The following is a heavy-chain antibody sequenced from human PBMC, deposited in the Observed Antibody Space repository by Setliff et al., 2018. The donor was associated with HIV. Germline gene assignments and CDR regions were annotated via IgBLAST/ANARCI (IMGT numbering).Heavy chain of an antibody. CDR3: ARFKCINFACVGFDI. CDR2: IHYSGIT. J-gene: IGHJ3*02. CDR1: GFTVSSNY. V-gene: IGHV4-59*02. D-gene: IGHD3-9*01. Sequence: GSLRLSCAASGFTVSSNYMSWIRQPPGKGLEWTGSIHYSGITHYNPSLKSRLTMSVDTSKNQVSLKLTSVTAADTAVYYCARFKCINFACVGFDIWGQGTVVTVSS.